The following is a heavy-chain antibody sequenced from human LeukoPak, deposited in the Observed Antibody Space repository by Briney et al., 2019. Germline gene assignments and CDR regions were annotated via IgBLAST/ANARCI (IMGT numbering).Heavy chain of an antibody. CDR1: GGSISNGGYY. V-gene: IGHV4-31*03. CDR2: IYDSGTT. D-gene: IGHD1-14*01. Sequence: SETLSLTCIVTGGSISNGGYYWSWIRQHPGKGLEWIRYIYDSGTTYYSPALQSRVTISVDTSDNKFSLKLRSLTAADTAVYYYARRGDRRGFYYWGQGTLVTVSS. CDR3: ARRGDRRGFYY. J-gene: IGHJ4*02.